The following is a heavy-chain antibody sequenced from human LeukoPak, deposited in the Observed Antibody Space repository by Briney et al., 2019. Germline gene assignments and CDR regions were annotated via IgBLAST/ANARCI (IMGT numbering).Heavy chain of an antibody. CDR2: INSDGSST. V-gene: IGHV3-74*01. CDR3: ARDTMTPYFMDV. CDR1: GFTFSSYW. J-gene: IGHJ6*03. D-gene: IGHD2-2*01. Sequence: GGSLRLSCAASGFTFSSYWMHWVRQAPGKGLVWVSRINSDGSSTSYADSVKGRFTISRDNAKNSLYLQMNSLRAEDTAVYYCARDTMTPYFMDVWGKGTTVTISS.